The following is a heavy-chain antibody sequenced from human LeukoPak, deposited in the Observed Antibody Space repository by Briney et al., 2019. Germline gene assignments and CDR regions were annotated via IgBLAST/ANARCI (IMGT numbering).Heavy chain of an antibody. Sequence: GRSLRLSCAASGFTFDDYAMHWVRQAPGKGLEWVSGISWNSGSIGYADSVKGRFTISRDNAKNSLYLQMNSLRAEDTALYYCARGNYGDYWGQGTLVTVSS. D-gene: IGHD1-7*01. CDR1: GFTFDDYA. CDR2: ISWNSGSI. J-gene: IGHJ4*02. CDR3: ARGNYGDY. V-gene: IGHV3-9*01.